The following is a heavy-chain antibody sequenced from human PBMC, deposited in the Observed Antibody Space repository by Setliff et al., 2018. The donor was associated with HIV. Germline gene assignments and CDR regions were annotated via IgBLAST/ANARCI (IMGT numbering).Heavy chain of an antibody. CDR1: GGSISSYY. CDR2: IYYSGST. Sequence: SETLSLTRTVSGGSISSYYWSWIRQPPGKGLEWIGYIYYSGSTNYNPSLKSRVTISVDTSKNQFSLKLSSVTAADTAVYYCARDNRVMALNYYYYYMDVWGKGTTVTVSS. CDR3: ARDNRVMALNYYYYYMDV. D-gene: IGHD2-21*01. V-gene: IGHV4-59*01. J-gene: IGHJ6*03.